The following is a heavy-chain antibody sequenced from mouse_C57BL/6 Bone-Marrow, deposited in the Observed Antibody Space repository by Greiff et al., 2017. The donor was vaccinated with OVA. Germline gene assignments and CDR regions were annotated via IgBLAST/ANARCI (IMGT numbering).Heavy chain of an antibody. CDR1: GYSFTGYF. D-gene: IGHD6-1*01. CDR2: INPYNGDT. J-gene: IGHJ1*03. V-gene: IGHV1-20*01. Sequence: EVQLQQSGPELVKPGDSVKLSCTASGYSFTGYFMNWVLQSHGKSLEWIGRINPYNGDTFYNQKFKGKATLTVDKSSSTAHMELRSLTSEGSAVYYCARRSPFYWYFEVWGTGTAVTVSS. CDR3: ARRSPFYWYFEV.